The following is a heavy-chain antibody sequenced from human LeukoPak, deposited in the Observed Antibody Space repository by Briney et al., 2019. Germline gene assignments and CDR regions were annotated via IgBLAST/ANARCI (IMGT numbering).Heavy chain of an antibody. CDR3: ARPQRRDTAARREGGMDV. D-gene: IGHD5-18*01. J-gene: IGHJ6*02. Sequence: PGRSLRLSCAASGFIFSNYGMHWVRQAPGKGLEWVAIISYDGRNTYYGDSVKGRFTISRDNSKNTLDLQMSSLRPEDTAVYYCARPQRRDTAARREGGMDVWGQGTTVTVSS. CDR1: GFIFSNYG. CDR2: ISYDGRNT. V-gene: IGHV3-30*03.